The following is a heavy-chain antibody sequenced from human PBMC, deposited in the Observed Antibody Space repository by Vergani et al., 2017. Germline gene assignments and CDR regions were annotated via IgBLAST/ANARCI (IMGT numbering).Heavy chain of an antibody. CDR3: ASGALWWLRQIDS. Sequence: QVQLKESGPGLVKPSETLSLTCTVSNFFISSNAYYWGWIRQAPGRGLEWIGSLHHNGATSHNPSLSSRVTMSVATSKNQFSLSLNSVTAADTAIYYCASGALWWLRQIDSWGQGTLVTVSS. CDR1: NFFISSNAYY. CDR2: LHHNGAT. J-gene: IGHJ4*02. V-gene: IGHV4-38-2*02. D-gene: IGHD2-21*01.